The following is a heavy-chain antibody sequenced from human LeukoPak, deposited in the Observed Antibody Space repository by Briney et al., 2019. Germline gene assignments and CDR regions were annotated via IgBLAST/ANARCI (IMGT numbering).Heavy chain of an antibody. D-gene: IGHD3-10*01. J-gene: IGHJ6*04. CDR3: ARGFSMVRGVRYYYYGMDV. Sequence: SQTLSLTCAISGDSVSSNSAAWNWIRQSPSRGLEWLGRTYYRSKWYNDYAVSVKSRITINPDTSKNQFSLQLNSVTPEDTAVYYCARGFSMVRGVRYYYYGMDVWGKGTTVTVSS. CDR1: GDSVSSNSAA. V-gene: IGHV6-1*01. CDR2: TYYRSKWYN.